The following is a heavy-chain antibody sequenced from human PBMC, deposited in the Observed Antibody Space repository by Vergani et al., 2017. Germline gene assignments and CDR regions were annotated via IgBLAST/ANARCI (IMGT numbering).Heavy chain of an antibody. D-gene: IGHD2-2*01. Sequence: QVQLVQSGAEVKKPGASVKVSCKASGYTFTGYYMHWVRQAPGQGLEWMGWIYPNSGGTNYAQKFQGWVTMTRDTSISTAYMELSRLRSDDTAVYYCARANQLRDTYYYGMDVWGQGTTVTVSS. J-gene: IGHJ6*02. CDR2: IYPNSGGT. CDR3: ARANQLRDTYYYGMDV. CDR1: GYTFTGYY. V-gene: IGHV1-2*04.